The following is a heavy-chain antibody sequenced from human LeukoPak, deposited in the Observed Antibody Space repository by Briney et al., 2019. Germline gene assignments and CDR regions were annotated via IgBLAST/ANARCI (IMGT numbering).Heavy chain of an antibody. CDR2: IYYSGST. J-gene: IGHJ6*03. Sequence: SETLSLTCTVSGGSISSYYWSWIGQPPGKGLEWIGYIYYSGSTNYNPSLKSRVTISVDTSKNQFSLKLSSVTAADTAVYYCARDAIPYSSGSYYYYYMDVWGKGTTVTVSS. V-gene: IGHV4-59*01. D-gene: IGHD6-19*01. CDR1: GGSISSYY. CDR3: ARDAIPYSSGSYYYYYMDV.